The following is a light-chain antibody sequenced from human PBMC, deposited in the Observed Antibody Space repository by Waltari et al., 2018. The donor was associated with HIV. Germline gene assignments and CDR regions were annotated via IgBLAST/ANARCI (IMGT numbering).Light chain of an antibody. V-gene: IGKV4-1*01. CDR2: WAS. J-gene: IGKJ3*01. CDR1: QSVLYSSSSKNY. Sequence: DIVMTQSQDSLVVSLGEMATINCKYSQSVLYSSSSKNYLAWYQQKPGQSPKLLIYWASTRESGVPDRFSGGGSGTDFTLTISSLQAEDVAVYYCQQYYSLPFTFGPGTKVDIK. CDR3: QQYYSLPFT.